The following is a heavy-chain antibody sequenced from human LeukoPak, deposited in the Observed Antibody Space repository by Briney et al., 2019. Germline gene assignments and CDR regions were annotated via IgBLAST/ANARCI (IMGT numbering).Heavy chain of an antibody. CDR1: GESFSGYY. D-gene: IGHD6-13*01. CDR3: GRGGPGQQLVLVY. J-gene: IGHJ4*02. CDR2: VNHSGST. V-gene: IGHV4-34*01. Sequence: SETLSLTCAVYGESFSGYYWSWIRQPPGKGLEWIGEVNHSGSTNYNPSLKSRVTISVDTSKNQFSLKLSSVAAADTAVYYCGRGGPGQQLVLVYWGQGTLVTVSS.